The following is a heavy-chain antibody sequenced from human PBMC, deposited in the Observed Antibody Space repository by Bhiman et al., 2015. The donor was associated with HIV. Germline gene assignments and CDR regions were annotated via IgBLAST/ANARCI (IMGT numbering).Heavy chain of an antibody. D-gene: IGHD3-10*01. Sequence: VQLVESGGGVVQPGRSLWLSCAASGFTFSSYAMSWVRQAPGKGLEWVSAISGSGGSTYYADSVKGRFTISRDNSKNTLYLQMNSLRAEDTAVYYCAPRDTMVRGVSWGQGTLVTVSS. CDR1: GFTFSSYA. CDR3: APRDTMVRGVS. CDR2: ISGSGGST. J-gene: IGHJ4*02. V-gene: IGHV3-23*04.